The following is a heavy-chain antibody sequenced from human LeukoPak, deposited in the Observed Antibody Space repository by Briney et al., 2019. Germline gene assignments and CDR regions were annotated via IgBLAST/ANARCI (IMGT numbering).Heavy chain of an antibody. V-gene: IGHV3-23*01. D-gene: IGHD5-24*01. Sequence: GGSLRLSCAVSGITLSNYGMSWVRQAPGKGLEWVAGLSGSGGGTNYADSVQGRFTISRDNAKNSLYLQMNSLRAEDTAVYYCATGERWLQIADYGMDVWGQGTTVTVSS. CDR3: ATGERWLQIADYGMDV. CDR2: LSGSGGGT. CDR1: GITLSNYG. J-gene: IGHJ6*02.